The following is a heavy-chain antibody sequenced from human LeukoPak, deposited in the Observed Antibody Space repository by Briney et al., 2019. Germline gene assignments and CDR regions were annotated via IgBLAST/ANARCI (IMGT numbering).Heavy chain of an antibody. D-gene: IGHD5-12*01. CDR2: ISYDGSNK. J-gene: IGHJ4*02. CDR1: GFTFSSYA. V-gene: IGHV3-30-3*01. CDR3: ARDPKWLRSRLSYFDY. Sequence: GRSLRLSCAASGFTFSSYAMHWVHQAPGKGLEWVAVISYDGSNKYYADSVKGRFTISRDNSKNTLYLQMNSLRAEDTAVYYCARDPKWLRSRLSYFDYWGQGTLVTVSS.